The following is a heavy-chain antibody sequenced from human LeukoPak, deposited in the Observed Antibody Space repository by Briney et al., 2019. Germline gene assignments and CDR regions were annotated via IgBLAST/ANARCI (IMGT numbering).Heavy chain of an antibody. D-gene: IGHD6-13*01. V-gene: IGHV3-11*04. CDR1: GFTFSDYY. J-gene: IGHJ3*02. CDR2: ISSSGSTI. CDR3: ASYSSSWYDDAFDI. Sequence: PGGSLRLSCAASGFTFSDYYMSWIRQAPGKGLEWVSYISSSGSTIYYADSVKGRFTISRDNAKNSLYLQMNSLRAEDTAVYYCASYSSSWYDDAFDIWGQGTMVTVSS.